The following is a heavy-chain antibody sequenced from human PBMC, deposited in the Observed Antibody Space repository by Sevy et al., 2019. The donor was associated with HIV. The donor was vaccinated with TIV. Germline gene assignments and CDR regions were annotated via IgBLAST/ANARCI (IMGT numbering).Heavy chain of an antibody. J-gene: IGHJ4*02. D-gene: IGHD6-13*01. CDR1: GFTFSSYW. CDR3: AREPLCIEASGTFFDC. Sequence: GGSLRLSCAASGFTFSSYWMTWVRQAPGKGLEWVANIKEDGSEKYYVDSVKGRFSISRDNAKNSLYLQMNSLRAEDTAIYYCAREPLCIEASGTFFDCWGQGTLVTVSS. V-gene: IGHV3-7*03. CDR2: IKEDGSEK.